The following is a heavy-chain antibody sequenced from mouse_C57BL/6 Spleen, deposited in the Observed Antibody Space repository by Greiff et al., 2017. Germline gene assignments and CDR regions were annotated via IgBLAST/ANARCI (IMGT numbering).Heavy chain of an antibody. Sequence: QVQLKESGPELVKPGASVKISCKASGYAFSSSWMNWVKQRPGKGLEWIGRIYPGDGDTNYNGKFKGKATLTADTSSSPAYLQLSSLTSEDSAVYFRTRMFTAGAMDYWGQGTSVTVSS. V-gene: IGHV1-82*01. CDR2: IYPGDGDT. CDR1: GYAFSSSW. CDR3: TRMFTAGAMDY. J-gene: IGHJ4*01. D-gene: IGHD2-2*01.